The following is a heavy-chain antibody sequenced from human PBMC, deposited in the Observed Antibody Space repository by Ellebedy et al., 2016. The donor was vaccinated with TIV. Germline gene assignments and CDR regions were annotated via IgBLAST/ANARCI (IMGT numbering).Heavy chain of an antibody. D-gene: IGHD3-10*01. CDR3: TTPYYYGSGSYFL. V-gene: IGHV3-7*01. Sequence: GESLKISCTGSGFTFSNYWMTWVRQAPGKGLKWVANIKQDGSEKYYVDSVKGRFTISRDNAKNSLFLQMNSLRAEDTAVYYCTTPYYYGSGSYFLWGQGTLVTVYS. CDR2: IKQDGSEK. CDR1: GFTFSNYW. J-gene: IGHJ4*02.